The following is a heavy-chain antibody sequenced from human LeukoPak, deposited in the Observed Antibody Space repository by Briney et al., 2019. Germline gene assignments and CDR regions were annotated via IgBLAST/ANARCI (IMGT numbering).Heavy chain of an antibody. D-gene: IGHD5-18*01. Sequence: VASVKVSCKASGYSFTGYYMHWVRQAPGQGLEWMGWINPNSGGTYYAQKFQGRVTMTRDTSISTTYMELSRLRSDDTAVYYCARGGYSYGSTNYYMDVWGKGTTVTVSS. CDR1: GYSFTGYY. CDR3: ARGGYSYGSTNYYMDV. V-gene: IGHV1-2*02. CDR2: INPNSGGT. J-gene: IGHJ6*03.